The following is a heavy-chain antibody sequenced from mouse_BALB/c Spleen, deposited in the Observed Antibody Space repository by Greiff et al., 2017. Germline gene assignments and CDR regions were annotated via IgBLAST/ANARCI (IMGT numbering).Heavy chain of an antibody. CDR2: IWAGGST. V-gene: IGHV2-9*02. Sequence: VKLQESGPGLVAPSQSLSITCTVSGFSLTSYGVHWVRQPPGKGLEWLGVIWAGGSTNYNSALMSRLSISKDNSKSQVFLKMNSLQTDDTAMYYCAREDGKGGFAYWGQGTLVTVSA. D-gene: IGHD2-3*01. CDR3: AREDGKGGFAY. J-gene: IGHJ3*01. CDR1: GFSLTSYG.